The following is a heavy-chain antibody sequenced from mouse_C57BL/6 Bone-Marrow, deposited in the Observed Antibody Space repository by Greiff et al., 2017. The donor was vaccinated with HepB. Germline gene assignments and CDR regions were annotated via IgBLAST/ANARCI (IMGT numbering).Heavy chain of an antibody. D-gene: IGHD1-1*01. CDR1: GYTFTDYY. V-gene: IGHV1-26*01. CDR3: ARSGVATDY. CDR2: INPNNGGT. J-gene: IGHJ2*01. Sequence: VQLKQSGPELVKPVASVKISCKASGYTFTDYYMNWVKQSHGKSLEWIGDINPNNGGTSYNQKFKGKATLTVDKSSSTAYMELRSLTSEDSAVYYCARSGVATDYWGQGTTLTVSS.